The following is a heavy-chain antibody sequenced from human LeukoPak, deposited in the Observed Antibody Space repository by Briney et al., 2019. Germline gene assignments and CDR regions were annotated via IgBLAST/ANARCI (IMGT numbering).Heavy chain of an antibody. D-gene: IGHD3-16*01. J-gene: IGHJ4*02. V-gene: IGHV4-39*07. Sequence: SETLSLTRTVSGGSISSSSYYWGWIRQPPGKGLEWIGSIYYSGSTYYNPSLKSRVTISVDTSKNQFSLKLSSVTAADTAVYYCARVHTYYDYVWGQGTLVTVSS. CDR3: ARVHTYYDYV. CDR1: GGSISSSSYY. CDR2: IYYSGST.